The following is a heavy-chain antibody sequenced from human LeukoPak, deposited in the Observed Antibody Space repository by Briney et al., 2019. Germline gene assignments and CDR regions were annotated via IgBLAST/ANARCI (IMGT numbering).Heavy chain of an antibody. Sequence: GASVKVSCKASGYTFTGYFIHWVRQAPGQGLEWMGWINPNSGCTNYAQKFQGRVTMTRDTSISTAYMELSRLRSDDTAVYYCAGDERYDSSGYPFDYWGQGTLVTVSS. CDR3: AGDERYDSSGYPFDY. J-gene: IGHJ4*02. CDR1: GYTFTGYF. CDR2: INPNSGCT. D-gene: IGHD3-22*01. V-gene: IGHV1-2*02.